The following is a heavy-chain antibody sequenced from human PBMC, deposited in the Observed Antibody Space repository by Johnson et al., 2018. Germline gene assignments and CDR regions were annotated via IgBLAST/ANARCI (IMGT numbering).Heavy chain of an antibody. D-gene: IGHD1-1*01. CDR2: ISSSSSTI. V-gene: IGHV3-48*02. J-gene: IGHJ6*02. CDR1: GFTFSNYG. Sequence: VQLVESGGGLVQPGGSLRLSCAASGFTFSNYGMNWVRQAPGKGLEWVSYISSSSSTIYSADSVKGRFTISRDNAKNSLYLQMNSLRDEDTAVYYCARGDNNYYYGMDVWGQGTTVTVSS. CDR3: ARGDNNYYYGMDV.